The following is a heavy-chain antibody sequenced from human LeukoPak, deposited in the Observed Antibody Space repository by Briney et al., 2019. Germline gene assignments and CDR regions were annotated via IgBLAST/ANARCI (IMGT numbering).Heavy chain of an antibody. CDR2: IKQDGNEK. CDR1: GFTFSNYW. V-gene: IGHV3-7*01. D-gene: IGHD1-14*01. Sequence: GGSLRLSCAASGFTFSNYWMSWVRQAPGKGLEWVANIKQDGNEKYYVDSVKGRFTISRDNAKNSLYLQMNILRAEDTAIYYCARTSGNNRYDAFDIWGQGTMVTVSS. J-gene: IGHJ3*02. CDR3: ARTSGNNRYDAFDI.